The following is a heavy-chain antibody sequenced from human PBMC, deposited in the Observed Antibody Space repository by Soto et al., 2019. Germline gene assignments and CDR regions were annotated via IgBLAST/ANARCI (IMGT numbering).Heavy chain of an antibody. CDR2: IWYDGSNK. D-gene: IGHD5-12*01. CDR3: ARDPLDIVATVDYYYYFGMDV. Sequence: QVQLVESGGGVVQPGRSLRLSCAASGFTFSSYGRHWVRQAPGKGLEWVAVIWYDGSNKYYAESVKGRFTISRDNSKNTLYLQMNSLRAEDTAVYYCARDPLDIVATVDYYYYFGMDVWGQGTTVTVSS. J-gene: IGHJ6*02. V-gene: IGHV3-33*01. CDR1: GFTFSSYG.